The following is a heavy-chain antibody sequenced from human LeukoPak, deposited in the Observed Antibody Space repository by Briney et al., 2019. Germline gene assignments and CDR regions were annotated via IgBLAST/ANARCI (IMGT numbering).Heavy chain of an antibody. Sequence: PGGSLRLSCEASGFTFSSYWMHWVRQVPGKGLLWVSRINSDGSSTREADSVKGRITISRDNAKNTLYLQMNSLRAEDTAIYYCARSHYYDSSAYFSYYYALDVWGQGTTVTVSS. J-gene: IGHJ6*02. CDR2: INSDGSST. V-gene: IGHV3-74*01. CDR3: ARSHYYDSSAYFSYYYALDV. D-gene: IGHD3-22*01. CDR1: GFTFSSYW.